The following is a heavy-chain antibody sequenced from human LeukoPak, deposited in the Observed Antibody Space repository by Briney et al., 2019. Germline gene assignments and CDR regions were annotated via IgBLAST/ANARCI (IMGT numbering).Heavy chain of an antibody. V-gene: IGHV3-7*03. CDR1: GFTFSSYW. Sequence: GGSLRLSCAASGFTFSSYWMSWVRQAPGKGLEWVANIKQDGSEKFYVDSVKGRFTISRDNAKNSLYLQMNSLRAEDMAIYYCAHLPRGSGSDYWGQGTLVTVSS. D-gene: IGHD3-22*01. CDR3: AHLPRGSGSDY. CDR2: IKQDGSEK. J-gene: IGHJ4*02.